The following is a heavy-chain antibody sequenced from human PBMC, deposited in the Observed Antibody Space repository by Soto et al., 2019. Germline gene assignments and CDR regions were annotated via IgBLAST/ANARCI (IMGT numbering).Heavy chain of an antibody. CDR2: IWHDGGEK. V-gene: IGHV3-33*01. D-gene: IGHD3-22*01. CDR1: GFTLSDYG. Sequence: QVQLVESGGGVVQPGTSLRLACTASGFTLSDYGMHCVRQAPGKGLEWVAVIWHDGGEKYYADSVTGRFSISRDNSKNTVHLQIDSLGTEDTALYYCARDPGRDSPNAYWGQGTLVTVSS. J-gene: IGHJ4*02. CDR3: ARDPGRDSPNAY.